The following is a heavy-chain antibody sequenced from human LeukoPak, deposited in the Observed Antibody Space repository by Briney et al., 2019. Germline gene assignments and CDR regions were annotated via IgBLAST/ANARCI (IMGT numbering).Heavy chain of an antibody. J-gene: IGHJ4*02. CDR2: ISGSGGGR. Sequence: GGSLRLSCAVSGITLSNYGMSWVRQAPGKGLEWVAGISGSGGGRNYADSVKGRFTISRDNPKNTLYLQMNSLRAEDTAVYFCAKRGVVIRVILVGFHKEAYYFDSWGQGALVTVSS. CDR1: GITLSNYG. D-gene: IGHD3-22*01. CDR3: AKRGVVIRVILVGFHKEAYYFDS. V-gene: IGHV3-23*01.